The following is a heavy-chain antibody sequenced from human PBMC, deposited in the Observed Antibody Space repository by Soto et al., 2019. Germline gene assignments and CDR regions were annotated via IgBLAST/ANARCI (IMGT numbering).Heavy chain of an antibody. CDR2: VFYRGST. Sequence: SETLSLTCTVSGGSISSSSYYWGWIRQPPGKGLEWIGSVFYRGSTYYNPSLKSRVTISVDTSKNQSSLRLSSVTAADTAVYYCARLRLGYCSGGSCYHDAFDIWGQGTMVTV. J-gene: IGHJ3*02. CDR3: ARLRLGYCSGGSCYHDAFDI. D-gene: IGHD2-15*01. CDR1: GGSISSSSYY. V-gene: IGHV4-39*01.